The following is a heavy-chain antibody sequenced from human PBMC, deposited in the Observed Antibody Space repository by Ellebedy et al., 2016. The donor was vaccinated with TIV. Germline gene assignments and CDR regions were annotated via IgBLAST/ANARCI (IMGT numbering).Heavy chain of an antibody. CDR2: ISSTGSRT. J-gene: IGHJ4*02. CDR1: GFTFSSYA. V-gene: IGHV3-23*01. Sequence: PGGSLRLSCAASGFTFSSYAMSWVRQAPGKGLEWVSTISSTGSRTYYADSVEGRFIISRDNSKKTLYLQMNSLRAEDKAVYYCAKGRGGGSDTSAPRYYFDYWGQGTLVTVSS. D-gene: IGHD3-22*01. CDR3: AKGRGGGSDTSAPRYYFDY.